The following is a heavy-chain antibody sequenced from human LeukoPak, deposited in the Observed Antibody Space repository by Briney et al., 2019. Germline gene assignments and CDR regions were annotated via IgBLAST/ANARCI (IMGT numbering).Heavy chain of an antibody. CDR3: ARDPGSGYSFLYYFDY. Sequence: ASVKVSCKASGYTFINYYMHWVRQAPGQGLEWMGWINPNSGGTNYAQKFQGRVTMTRDTSISTAYMELSRLRSDDTAVYYCARDPGSGYSFLYYFDYWGQGTLVTVSS. J-gene: IGHJ4*02. CDR2: INPNSGGT. D-gene: IGHD5-18*01. V-gene: IGHV1-2*02. CDR1: GYTFINYY.